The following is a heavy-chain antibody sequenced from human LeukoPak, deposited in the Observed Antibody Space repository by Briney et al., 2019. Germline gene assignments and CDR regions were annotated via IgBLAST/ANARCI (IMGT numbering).Heavy chain of an antibody. CDR2: IWYDGSNK. V-gene: IGHV3-33*01. J-gene: IGHJ4*02. CDR3: ARGADHQYYFDY. Sequence: GGSLRLSCAASGFTFSSYGMHWVRQAPGKGLEWVAVIWYDGSNKYYADSVKGRFTISRDNSKNTLYLQMNSLRAEDTAVYYCARGADHQYYFDYWGQGTLVTVSS. CDR1: GFTFSSYG.